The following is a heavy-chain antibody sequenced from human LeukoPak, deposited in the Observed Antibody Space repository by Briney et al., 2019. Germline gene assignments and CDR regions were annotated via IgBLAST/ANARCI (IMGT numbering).Heavy chain of an antibody. V-gene: IGHV3-48*01. CDR1: GFTFSSHS. CDR3: ARQWQLVLPYFDY. J-gene: IGHJ4*02. D-gene: IGHD6-6*01. CDR2: ISSSSSTI. Sequence: GGSLRLSCAASGFTFSSHSMNWVRQAPGKGLEWVSYISSSSSTIYYADSVKGRFTISRDNAKNSLYLQMNSLRAEDTAVYYCARQWQLVLPYFDYWGQGTLVTVSS.